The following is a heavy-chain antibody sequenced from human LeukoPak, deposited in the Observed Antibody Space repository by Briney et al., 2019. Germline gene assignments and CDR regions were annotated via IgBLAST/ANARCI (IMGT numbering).Heavy chain of an antibody. J-gene: IGHJ4*02. CDR2: ISGSSGII. CDR3: VRDGYGSY. V-gene: IGHV3-48*01. D-gene: IGHD6-13*01. Sequence: GGSLRLSCAASGFTFNTYTMNWVRQAPGKGLEWVSYISGSSGIIDYADSVRGRFTISRDNAKNSLYLQMNSLRAEDTAVYYCVRDGYGSYWGQGALVTVSS. CDR1: GFTFNTYT.